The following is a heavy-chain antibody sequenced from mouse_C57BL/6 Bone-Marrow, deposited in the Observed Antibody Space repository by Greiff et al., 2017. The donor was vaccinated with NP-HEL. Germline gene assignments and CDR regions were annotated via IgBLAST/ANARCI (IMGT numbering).Heavy chain of an antibody. J-gene: IGHJ3*01. Sequence: EVQGVESGAELVRPGASVKLSCTASGFNIKDDYMHWVKQRPEQGLEWIGWIDPENGDTEYASKFQGKATIPADTSSNTAYLQLSSLTSEDTAVYYCTYDYDGAWFAYWGQGTLVTVSA. D-gene: IGHD2-4*01. CDR2: IDPENGDT. CDR1: GFNIKDDY. CDR3: TYDYDGAWFAY. V-gene: IGHV14-4*01.